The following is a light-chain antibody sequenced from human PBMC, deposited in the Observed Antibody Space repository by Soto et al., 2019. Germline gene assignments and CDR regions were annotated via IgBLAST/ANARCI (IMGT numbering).Light chain of an antibody. CDR1: QSVTNN. Sequence: EFVMTQSPGTLSLSPGERATLSCRASQSVTNNYLAWYQQKPGQAPRLLIYGASNRATGIPDRFSGSGSGTDFTLTISSLQSEDFAIYYCQQYNNWPAITFGQGTRLEIK. V-gene: IGKV3D-15*01. CDR2: GAS. CDR3: QQYNNWPAIT. J-gene: IGKJ5*01.